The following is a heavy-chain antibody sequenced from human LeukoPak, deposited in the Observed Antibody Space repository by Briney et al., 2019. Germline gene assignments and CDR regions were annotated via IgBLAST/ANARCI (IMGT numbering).Heavy chain of an antibody. CDR3: ARKIVGATQVDY. D-gene: IGHD1-26*01. J-gene: IGHJ4*02. CDR2: MNPNSGNT. Sequence: ASVKVSCKASGYTFTSYDINWVRQATGQGLEWMGWMNPNSGNTGYAQKFQGRVTITRNTSISTAYMELSSLRSEDTAVYYCARKIVGATQVDYWGQGTLVTVSS. CDR1: GYTFTSYD. V-gene: IGHV1-8*03.